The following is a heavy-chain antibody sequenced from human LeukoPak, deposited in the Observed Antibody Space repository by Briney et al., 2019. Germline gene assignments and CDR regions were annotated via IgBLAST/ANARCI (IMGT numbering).Heavy chain of an antibody. Sequence: SGPTLVKPTQTLTLTCTFSGFSLSTSGVGVGWIRQPPGKALEWLALIYWDDDKRYSPSLKSRLTITKDTSKNQVVLTMTNMDPVDTATYYCARKISSSWYFGFDYWGQGTLATVSS. CDR2: IYWDDDK. CDR1: GFSLSTSGVG. CDR3: ARKISSSWYFGFDY. V-gene: IGHV2-5*02. J-gene: IGHJ4*02. D-gene: IGHD6-13*01.